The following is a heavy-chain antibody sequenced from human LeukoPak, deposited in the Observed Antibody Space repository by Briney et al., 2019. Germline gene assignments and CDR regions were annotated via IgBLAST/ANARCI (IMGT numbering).Heavy chain of an antibody. V-gene: IGHV3-11*01. CDR1: GFTFSDYY. Sequence: GGSLRLSCAASGFTFSDYYMSWIRQAPGKGLEWVSYISSSGSTIYYADSVKGRFTISRDNAKNSLYPQMNSLRAEDTAVYYCARDHTYYYGSGSFLWGQGTLVTVSS. CDR3: ARDHTYYYGSGSFL. D-gene: IGHD3-10*01. J-gene: IGHJ4*02. CDR2: ISSSGSTI.